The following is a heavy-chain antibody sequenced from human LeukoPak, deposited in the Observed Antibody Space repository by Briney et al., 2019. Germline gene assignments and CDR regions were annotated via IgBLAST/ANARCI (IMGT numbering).Heavy chain of an antibody. J-gene: IGHJ4*02. V-gene: IGHV4-59*01. CDR1: GGSISSYY. D-gene: IGHD6-13*01. Sequence: SETLSLTCTVSGGSISSYYWSWIRQPPGKGLEWIGYIYYSGSTNYNPSLKSRVTISVDTSKNQFSLKLSSVTAADTAVYYCARAGTGYSSSWYPRYFDYWGQGTLVTVSS. CDR3: ARAGTGYSSSWYPRYFDY. CDR2: IYYSGST.